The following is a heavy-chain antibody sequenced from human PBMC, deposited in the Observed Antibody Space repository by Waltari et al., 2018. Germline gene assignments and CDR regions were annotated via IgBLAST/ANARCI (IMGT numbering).Heavy chain of an antibody. V-gene: IGHV4-4*07. Sequence: QVQLQESGPGLVKPSETLSLTCPVSGGSISSYYRSWIRQPAGKGLKWIGRIYTSGSTNYNPSLKSRVTMSVDTSKNQFSLKLSSVTAADTAVYYCARDRTYYYGSGRSGTLYYYYMDVWGKGTTVTVSS. CDR3: ARDRTYYYGSGRSGTLYYYYMDV. D-gene: IGHD3-10*01. CDR2: IYTSGST. CDR1: GGSISSYY. J-gene: IGHJ6*03.